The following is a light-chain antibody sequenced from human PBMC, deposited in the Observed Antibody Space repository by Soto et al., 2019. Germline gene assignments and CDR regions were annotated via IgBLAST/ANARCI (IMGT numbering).Light chain of an antibody. Sequence: EIVLTQSPATLSGYPGERATLPFRASQSVSSNLAWYQQKPGQAPRLLIFDASNRADGIPARFSGGGSGTEFTLTITSLQSEDFAVYWCQQYNNWPLTFGPGTRLEIK. J-gene: IGKJ5*01. CDR3: QQYNNWPLT. CDR1: QSVSSN. V-gene: IGKV3-15*01. CDR2: DAS.